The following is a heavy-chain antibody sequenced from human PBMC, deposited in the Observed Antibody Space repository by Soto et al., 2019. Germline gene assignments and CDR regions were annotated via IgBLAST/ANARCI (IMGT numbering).Heavy chain of an antibody. CDR3: AKDGLSDSPSAIDY. V-gene: IGHV3-23*01. Sequence: LRLSCAASGFTFSSYAMSWVRQAPGKGLEWVAGIGGSGRKTYYADSVKGRFSISRDNSKNSLFLQMNSLSADDTAIYYCAKDGLSDSPSAIDYWGLGTLVTVSS. D-gene: IGHD6-13*01. CDR1: GFTFSSYA. J-gene: IGHJ4*02. CDR2: IGGSGRKT.